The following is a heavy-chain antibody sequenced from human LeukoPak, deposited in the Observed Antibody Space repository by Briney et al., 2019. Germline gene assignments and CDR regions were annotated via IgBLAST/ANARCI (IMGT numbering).Heavy chain of an antibody. Sequence: SETLSLTCTVSGGSISSGDYYWSWIRQPPGKGLEWIGYIYYSESTNYNPSLKSRVTISVDTSKNQFSLKLSSVTAADTAVYYCARHQGVVDLWGRGSLVTVSS. V-gene: IGHV4-30-4*08. CDR3: ARHQGVVDL. CDR2: IYYSEST. D-gene: IGHD3-3*01. CDR1: GGSISSGDYY. J-gene: IGHJ2*01.